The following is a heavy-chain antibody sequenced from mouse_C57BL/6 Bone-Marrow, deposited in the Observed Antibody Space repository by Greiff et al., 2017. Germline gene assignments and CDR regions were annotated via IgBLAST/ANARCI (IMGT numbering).Heavy chain of an antibody. Sequence: DVKLQESGAELVRPGASVKLSCTASGFNIKDDYMHWVKQRPEQGLEWIGWIDPENGDTEYASKFQGKATITADTSSNTTYLQHSSLTSEDTAVYYCHGSSPGWGQGTTLTVSS. CDR2: IDPENGDT. CDR1: GFNIKDDY. V-gene: IGHV14-4*01. CDR3: HGSSPG. D-gene: IGHD1-1*01. J-gene: IGHJ2*01.